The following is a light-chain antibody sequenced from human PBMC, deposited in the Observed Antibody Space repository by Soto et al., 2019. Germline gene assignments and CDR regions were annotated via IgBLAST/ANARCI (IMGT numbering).Light chain of an antibody. CDR1: NIGSKS. CDR3: QLWDGGSGHRV. J-gene: IGLJ2*01. CDR2: YDR. Sequence: SYVLTRPPSVSVAPGKAARITCGGNNIGSKSVHWYQQKPGQAPLLVIYYDRDRPSGIPERFSGSNSGNTATLTISRVEAGDEADYYCQLWDGGSGHRVFGGGTKLTVL. V-gene: IGLV3-21*04.